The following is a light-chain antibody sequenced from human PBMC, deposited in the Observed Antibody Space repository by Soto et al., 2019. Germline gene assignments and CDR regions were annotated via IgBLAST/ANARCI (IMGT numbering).Light chain of an antibody. J-gene: IGKJ1*01. CDR3: QQYGSSRT. V-gene: IGKV3-20*01. Sequence: EIVLTQSPGTLSLSPGERATLSCRASQSVSSNYLDWYQQKPGQAPRLLIYGSSSRATGIPDRFSGSGSGTDFTVTISRREPEDFAVYYCQQYGSSRTFGQGTKVEIK. CDR2: GSS. CDR1: QSVSSNY.